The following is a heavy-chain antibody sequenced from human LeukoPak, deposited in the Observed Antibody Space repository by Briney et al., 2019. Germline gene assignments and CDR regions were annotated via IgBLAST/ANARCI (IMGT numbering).Heavy chain of an antibody. J-gene: IGHJ6*03. V-gene: IGHV1-69*13. D-gene: IGHD3-3*01. Sequence: GASVKVSCKASGGTFSSYAVNWVRQAPGQGLEWMGGIIPIFDTANYAQKFQDRVTITADESTSTAYMELSSLRSEDTAVYYCARAPRSGYYYYYMDVWGKGTTVTVSS. CDR2: IIPIFDTA. CDR3: ARAPRSGYYYYYMDV. CDR1: GGTFSSYA.